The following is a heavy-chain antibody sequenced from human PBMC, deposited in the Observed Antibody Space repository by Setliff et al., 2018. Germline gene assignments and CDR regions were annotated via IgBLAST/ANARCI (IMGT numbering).Heavy chain of an antibody. Sequence: PGESLKISCAASGFSISNYWMAWVRQAPGKGLEWVADIRQDATNKYYVDSVEGRFTISRDNSKNSLFLEMNSLRVEDTALYQCAREIWNMYDNSWSGYSDLWGQGTLVTVSS. CDR1: GFSISNYW. D-gene: IGHD3-3*01. V-gene: IGHV3-7*03. CDR3: AREIWNMYDNSWSGYSDL. CDR2: IRQDATNK. J-gene: IGHJ5*02.